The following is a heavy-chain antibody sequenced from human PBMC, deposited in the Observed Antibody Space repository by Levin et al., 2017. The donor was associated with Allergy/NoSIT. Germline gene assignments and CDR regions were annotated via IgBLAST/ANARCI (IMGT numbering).Heavy chain of an antibody. J-gene: IGHJ3*02. V-gene: IGHV3-66*01. Sequence: GESLKISCAASGFTVSSNYMSWVRQAPGKGLEWVSVIYSGGSTYFADSAKGRFTISRDNSKNTLYLQMNSLRAEDTAVYYCARVYYDSSGFYDAFDIWGQGTMVTVSS. D-gene: IGHD3-22*01. CDR2: IYSGGST. CDR1: GFTVSSNY. CDR3: ARVYYDSSGFYDAFDI.